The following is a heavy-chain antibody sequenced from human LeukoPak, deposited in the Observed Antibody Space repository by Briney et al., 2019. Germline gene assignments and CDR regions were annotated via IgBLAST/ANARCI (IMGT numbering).Heavy chain of an antibody. D-gene: IGHD1-26*01. CDR2: IYYSGST. V-gene: IGHV4-30-4*01. CDR3: ASSVGSTDY. CDR1: GGSISSGDYY. Sequence: PSQTLSLTCTVSGGSISSGDYYWSWIRQPPGKGLEWIGYIYYSGSTYYNPSLKSRVTISVDTSKHQFSLKLTSVTAADAAVYYCASSVGSTDYWGQGTLVTVSS. J-gene: IGHJ4*02.